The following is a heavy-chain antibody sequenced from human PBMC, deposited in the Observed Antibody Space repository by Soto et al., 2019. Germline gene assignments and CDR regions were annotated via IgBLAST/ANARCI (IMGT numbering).Heavy chain of an antibody. Sequence: SETLSLTCTVSRGSVSSGSYNWSWVRKPPGKGLDWIGNIFFTGSTHYNPSLENRVTLSVDKSRDQFSLTVTSVTAADTAVYYCARDGHGMDVWGQGTTVTLSS. CDR2: IFFTGST. CDR1: RGSVSSGSYN. CDR3: ARDGHGMDV. J-gene: IGHJ6*02. V-gene: IGHV4-61*01.